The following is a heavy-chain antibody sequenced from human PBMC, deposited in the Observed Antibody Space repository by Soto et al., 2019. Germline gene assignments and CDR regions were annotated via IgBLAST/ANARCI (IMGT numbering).Heavy chain of an antibody. V-gene: IGHV1-18*01. J-gene: IGHJ4*02. Sequence: QVQLVQSGVEVKKPGASVKVSCKASGYTFTNYAITWVRQAPGQGLEWMGWISADNGNTNYAQKLQGRVTMTTDTSTSTAYIELRSRRSADTAGDYCSGTMGIPDCDGYATFDYWGQGTLVTVSS. D-gene: IGHD2-21*02. CDR2: ISADNGNT. CDR1: GYTFTNYA. CDR3: SGTMGIPDCDGYATFDY.